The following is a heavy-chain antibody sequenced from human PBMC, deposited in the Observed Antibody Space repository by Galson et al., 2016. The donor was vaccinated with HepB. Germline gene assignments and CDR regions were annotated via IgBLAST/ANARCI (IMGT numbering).Heavy chain of an antibody. V-gene: IGHV1-2*06. CDR1: GYSFTGYY. J-gene: IGHJ4*02. D-gene: IGHD1-26*01. CDR2: INPNSGAT. Sequence: SVKVSCKASGYSFTGYYMHWVRQAPGQGLEWVGRINPNSGATDYAQNFQGRVTMTRDTSISTAYMELTGLRSDDTAVYYCVKESSGTYGGHFDYWGQGTLETVSS. CDR3: VKESSGTYGGHFDY.